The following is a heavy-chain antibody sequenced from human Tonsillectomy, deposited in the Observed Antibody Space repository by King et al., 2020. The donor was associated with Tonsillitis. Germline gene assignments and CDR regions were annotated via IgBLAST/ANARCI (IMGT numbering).Heavy chain of an antibody. D-gene: IGHD5/OR15-5a*01. CDR3: ARDIYLNWFDP. V-gene: IGHV4-31*03. CDR2: IYYSGST. Sequence: VQLQESGPGLVKPSQTLSLTCTVSGRSISSGAYYWGWIRQHPGKGLGWIGDIYYSGSTSHNPSHKSRVTISIDTSKSQFSLKLSSVTAADTAVYYCARDIYLNWFDPWGQGTLVTVSS. CDR1: GRSISSGAYY. J-gene: IGHJ5*02.